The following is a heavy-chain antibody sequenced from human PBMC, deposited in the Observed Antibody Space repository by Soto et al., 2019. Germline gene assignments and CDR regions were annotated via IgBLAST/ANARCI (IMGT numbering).Heavy chain of an antibody. CDR3: ARRLGLLVTPIPGY. CDR1: GYTFTGYH. V-gene: IGHV1-2*02. D-gene: IGHD2-21*02. J-gene: IGHJ4*02. CDR2: INPNSGVT. Sequence: QVQLVQSGAEVKKPGASVKVSCKASGYTFTGYHMHWVRQAPGQGLEWMGWINPNSGVTLYAQKFQGRVIMTRETSITTAYMELSRLTSDDTAVYYCARRLGLLVTPIPGYWGQGTLVTVSS.